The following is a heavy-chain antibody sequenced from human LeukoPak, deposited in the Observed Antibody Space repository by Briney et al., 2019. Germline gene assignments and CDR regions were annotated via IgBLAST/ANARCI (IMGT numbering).Heavy chain of an antibody. Sequence: SETLSLTCTVSGGSISSYYWSWIRQPPGKGLEWIGYIYTSGSTNYNPSLKSRVTISVDTSKNQFSLKLSSATAADTAVYYCARHLGGCSSTSCYSMSVADAFDIWGQGTMVTVSS. D-gene: IGHD2-2*02. CDR2: IYTSGST. V-gene: IGHV4-4*09. J-gene: IGHJ3*02. CDR3: ARHLGGCSSTSCYSMSVADAFDI. CDR1: GGSISSYY.